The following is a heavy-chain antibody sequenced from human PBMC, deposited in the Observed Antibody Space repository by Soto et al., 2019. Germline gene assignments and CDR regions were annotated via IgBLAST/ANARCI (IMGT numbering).Heavy chain of an antibody. CDR3: AKGRGALAVAGNDY. J-gene: IGHJ4*02. V-gene: IGHV3-23*01. CDR2: ISGGGGST. CDR1: GFTFSSYA. D-gene: IGHD6-19*01. Sequence: GGSLRLSCAASGFTFSSYAMSWVRQAPGKGLEWVSAISGGGGSTYYADSVKGRFTISRDNSKNTLYLQMNSLRAEDTAVYYCAKGRGALAVAGNDYWGQGTLVTVSS.